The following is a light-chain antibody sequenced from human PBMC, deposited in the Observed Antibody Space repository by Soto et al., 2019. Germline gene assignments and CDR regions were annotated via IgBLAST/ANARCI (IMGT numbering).Light chain of an antibody. CDR1: QSINSW. CDR3: QQYNSLSRT. CDR2: KAS. J-gene: IGKJ1*01. V-gene: IGKV1-5*03. Sequence: DIQMTQSPSTLSASVGDRVTITCRASQSINSWLAWYQQRPGKAPKLLIYKASNLQSGVPSRFSGSGSGTEFILTISSLQPDDFANYYCQQYNSLSRTFGQGIKVEIK.